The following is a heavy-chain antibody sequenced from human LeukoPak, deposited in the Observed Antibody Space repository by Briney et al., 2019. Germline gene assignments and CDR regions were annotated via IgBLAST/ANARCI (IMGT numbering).Heavy chain of an antibody. D-gene: IGHD3-10*01. CDR2: ISSSGAIQ. Sequence: AGGSLRLSCAASKFTFSNYGMHWVRQAPGKGLEWVAVISSSGAIQYYLESVKGRFTISRDNSGNTLYLQMNSLRPEDTAVYYCAKEYDPRGYGANFDNWGQGTLVTVSS. CDR1: KFTFSNYG. CDR3: AKEYDPRGYGANFDN. J-gene: IGHJ4*02. V-gene: IGHV3-30*18.